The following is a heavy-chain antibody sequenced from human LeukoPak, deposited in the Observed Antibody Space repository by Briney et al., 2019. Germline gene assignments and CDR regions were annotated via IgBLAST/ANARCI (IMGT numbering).Heavy chain of an antibody. CDR3: ARGRRRGYQQIKRGYYYYYMDV. V-gene: IGHV4-34*01. D-gene: IGHD2-2*01. J-gene: IGHJ6*03. CDR1: GGSFSGYY. Sequence: SETLSLTCAVYGGSFSGYYWSWIRQPPGKGLEWIGEINHSGSTNYNPSLKSRVTISVDTSKNQFSLKLSSVTAADTAVYYCARGRRRGYQQIKRGYYYYYMDVWGKGTTVTVSS. CDR2: INHSGST.